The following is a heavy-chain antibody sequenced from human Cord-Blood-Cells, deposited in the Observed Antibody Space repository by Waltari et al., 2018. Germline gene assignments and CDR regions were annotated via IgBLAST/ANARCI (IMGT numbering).Heavy chain of an antibody. V-gene: IGHV3-30-3*01. CDR1: GFTFSSYA. CDR3: ARDTDYGGNYYFDY. J-gene: IGHJ4*02. CDR2: ISYDGSNK. D-gene: IGHD4-17*01. Sequence: QVQLVESGGGVVQPGRSLRLSCAASGFTFSSYAMHWVRQAPGKGLAWVAVISYDGSNKYYADSVKGRFTISRDNSKNTLYLQMNSLRAEDTAVYYCARDTDYGGNYYFDYWGQGTLVTVSS.